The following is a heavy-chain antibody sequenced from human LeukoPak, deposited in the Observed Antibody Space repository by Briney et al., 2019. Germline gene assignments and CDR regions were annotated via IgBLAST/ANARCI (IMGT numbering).Heavy chain of an antibody. CDR3: TKARYYFDY. Sequence: GGSPRLSCAVSGFTFSSYDMHWVRQAPGKGLEWVALISYDGSYKYYADSMKGRFTISRDNSKNTLYLQMNSLRAEDTAVYYCTKARYYFDYWGQGTLVTVSS. J-gene: IGHJ4*02. CDR1: GFTFSSYD. CDR2: ISYDGSYK. V-gene: IGHV3-30*18.